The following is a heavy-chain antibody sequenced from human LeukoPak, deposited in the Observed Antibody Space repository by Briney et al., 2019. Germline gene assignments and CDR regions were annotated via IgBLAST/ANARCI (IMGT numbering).Heavy chain of an antibody. CDR2: INSAGSST. V-gene: IGHV3-74*01. CDR1: GFSFSSQW. J-gene: IGHJ4*02. Sequence: GGSLRLFCAASGFSFSSQWMHWVRQAPGKGLVWVARINSAGSSTRYAGSVKGRFTVSRDNANNTLYLQMNSLRAEDTAVYYCARSDYFDYWGQGTLVSGSS. CDR3: ARSDYFDY.